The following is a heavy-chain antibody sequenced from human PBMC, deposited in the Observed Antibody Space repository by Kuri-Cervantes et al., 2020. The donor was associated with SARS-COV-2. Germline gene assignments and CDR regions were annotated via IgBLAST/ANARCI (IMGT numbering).Heavy chain of an antibody. V-gene: IGHV2-70*11. Sequence: SGPTLVKPTQTLTLTCTFSGFSLSTSGMCVSWIRQPPGKALEWLARIDWDDDKRYSPSLTSRLTITKDTPKNQVVLTMTNMDPVDTATYYCARGPAGYGMDVWGQGTTVTVSS. CDR1: GFSLSTSGMC. CDR2: IDWDDDK. J-gene: IGHJ6*02. CDR3: ARGPAGYGMDV.